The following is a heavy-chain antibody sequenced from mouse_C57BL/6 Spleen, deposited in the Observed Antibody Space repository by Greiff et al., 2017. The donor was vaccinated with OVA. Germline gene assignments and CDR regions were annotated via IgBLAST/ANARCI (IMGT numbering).Heavy chain of an antibody. CDR3: TTDVSSYRYFDV. D-gene: IGHD1-1*01. CDR1: GFNIKDYY. J-gene: IGHJ1*03. CDR2: IDPEDGDT. V-gene: IGHV14-1*01. Sequence: VQLQQSGAELVRPGASVKLSCTASGFNIKDYYMHWVKQRPEQGLEWIGRIDPEDGDTEYAPKFQGKATMTADTSSITAYLQLSSLTSEDTAVYYCTTDVSSYRYFDVWGTGTTVTVSS.